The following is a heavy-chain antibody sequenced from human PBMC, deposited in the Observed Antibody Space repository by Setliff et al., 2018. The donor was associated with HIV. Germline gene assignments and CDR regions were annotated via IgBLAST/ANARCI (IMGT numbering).Heavy chain of an antibody. J-gene: IGHJ4*02. CDR1: GGSISSHY. CDR2: IYYSGST. Sequence: PSETLSLTCTVSGGSISSHYWSWIRQPPGKGLEWIGSIYYSGSTNYNPSLKSRVTISVDTSKNQFSLKLSSVTAADTAVYYCAREDRDGYWENYWGQGTPVTVSS. V-gene: IGHV4-59*11. D-gene: IGHD5-12*01. CDR3: AREDRDGYWENY.